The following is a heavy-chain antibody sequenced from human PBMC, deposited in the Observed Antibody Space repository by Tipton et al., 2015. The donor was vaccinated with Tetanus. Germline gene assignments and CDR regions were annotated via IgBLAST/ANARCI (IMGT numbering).Heavy chain of an antibody. J-gene: IGHJ4*02. Sequence: TLSLTCAVYGGSFSGYYCTWIRQSPGKGLEWIGEIHPSGSVNYNPSLKSRVTILLDTSENQFSLKLSSVTGAGTAVYYCARLYGDYFHAMGYWGQGTLVTVSS. V-gene: IGHV4-34*01. CDR3: ARLYGDYFHAMGY. CDR1: GGSFSGYY. D-gene: IGHD4-17*01. CDR2: IHPSGSV.